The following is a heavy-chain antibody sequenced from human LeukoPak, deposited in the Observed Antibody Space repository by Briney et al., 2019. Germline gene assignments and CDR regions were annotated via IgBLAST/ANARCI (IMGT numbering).Heavy chain of an antibody. J-gene: IGHJ2*01. CDR3: ARMDCSSTSCYTWYFDL. Sequence: ASVKVSCKASGGTFSSYAISWVRQAPGQGLEWMGGIIPIFGTANYAQKFQGRVTITADESTSTAYMELSSLRSEDTAVYYCARMDCSSTSCYTWYFDLWGRGTLVTVSS. D-gene: IGHD2-2*02. CDR1: GGTFSSYA. V-gene: IGHV1-69*13. CDR2: IIPIFGTA.